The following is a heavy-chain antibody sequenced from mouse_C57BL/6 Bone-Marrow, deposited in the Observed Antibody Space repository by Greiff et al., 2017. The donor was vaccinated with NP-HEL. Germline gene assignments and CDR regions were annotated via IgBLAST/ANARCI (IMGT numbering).Heavy chain of an antibody. CDR3: ATYFDY. Sequence: QVHVKQPGAELVRPGSSVKLSCKASGYTFTSYWMDWVKQRPGQGLEWIGNIYPSDSETHYNQKFKDKATLTVDKSSSTAYMQLSSLTSEDSAVYYCATYFDYWGQGTTLTVSS. CDR2: IYPSDSET. CDR1: GYTFTSYW. J-gene: IGHJ2*01. V-gene: IGHV1-61*01.